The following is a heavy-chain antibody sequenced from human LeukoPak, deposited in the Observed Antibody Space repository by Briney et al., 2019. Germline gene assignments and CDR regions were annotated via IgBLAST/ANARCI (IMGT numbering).Heavy chain of an antibody. V-gene: IGHV3-23*01. J-gene: IGHJ4*02. CDR2: ISGSGDRT. CDR3: ARDTAAAGTDY. Sequence: GGSLRLSCAASGFSFNNFAMSWVRQAPGKGLEWVSTISGSGDRTYYADSVKGRFTISRDNAKNSLYLQMNSLRAEDTAVYYCARDTAAAGTDYWGQGTLVTVSS. CDR1: GFSFNNFA. D-gene: IGHD6-13*01.